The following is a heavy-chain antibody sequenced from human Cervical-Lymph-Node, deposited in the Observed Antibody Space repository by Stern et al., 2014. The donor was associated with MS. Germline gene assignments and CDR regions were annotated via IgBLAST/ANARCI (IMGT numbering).Heavy chain of an antibody. Sequence: VQLGQSGAEVKKPGESLKISCRNSGGSFSKYAIAWVRQMPGKGLEWMGMFYPSDSDIRYSPSFQGQVTISADQSISTAYLQWSSVKASDTAIYYCATSLDADYIGYFDSWGQGTLVTVSS. D-gene: IGHD4-11*01. CDR3: ATSLDADYIGYFDS. CDR1: GGSFSKYA. V-gene: IGHV5-51*03. CDR2: FYPSDSDI. J-gene: IGHJ4*02.